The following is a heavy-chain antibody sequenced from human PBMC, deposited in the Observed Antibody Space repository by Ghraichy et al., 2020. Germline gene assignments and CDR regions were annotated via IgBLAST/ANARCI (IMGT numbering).Heavy chain of an antibody. D-gene: IGHD3-10*01. CDR3: ARESYYGSGGRGGFYY. Sequence: ASVKVSCKASGYSFTSYGLSWVRQAPGQGLEWMGWISAYNGNTNYAQKFRGRVTMTTDTSTSTAYMELRSLRSDDTGVYYCARESYYGSGGRGGFYYWGQGTLVSVSS. V-gene: IGHV1-18*04. CDR1: GYSFTSYG. CDR2: ISAYNGNT. J-gene: IGHJ4*02.